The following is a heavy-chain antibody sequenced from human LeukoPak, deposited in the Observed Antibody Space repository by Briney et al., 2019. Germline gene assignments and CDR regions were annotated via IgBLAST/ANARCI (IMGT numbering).Heavy chain of an antibody. Sequence: SVKVSCKASGGTFSSYAISWVRQAPGQGLEWMGGIIPIFGTANYAQKFQGRVTMTRNTSISTAYMELSSLRSEDTAVYYCARGSRSYYYYGMDVWGQGTTVTVSS. D-gene: IGHD2-2*01. CDR2: IIPIFGTA. CDR1: GGTFSSYA. V-gene: IGHV1-69*05. J-gene: IGHJ6*02. CDR3: ARGSRSYYYYGMDV.